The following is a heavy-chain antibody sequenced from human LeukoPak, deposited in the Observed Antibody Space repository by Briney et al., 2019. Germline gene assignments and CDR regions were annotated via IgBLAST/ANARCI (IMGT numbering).Heavy chain of an antibody. V-gene: IGHV4-4*07. CDR3: AREQQPTRLLDF. CDR2: IYTSGST. CDR1: GGSISSYY. D-gene: IGHD5-18*01. Sequence: PSETLSLTCTVSGGSISSYYWTWIRQPAGKGLEWIGRIYTSGSTNYNPSLKSRVTMSVDTSKNQFSLSLTSVTAADTAVYFCAREQQPTRLLDFWGQGTLVTVSS. J-gene: IGHJ4*02.